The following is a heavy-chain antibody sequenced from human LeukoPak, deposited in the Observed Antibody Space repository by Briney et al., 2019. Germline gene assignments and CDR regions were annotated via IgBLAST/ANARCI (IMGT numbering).Heavy chain of an antibody. J-gene: IGHJ5*02. Sequence: ASVKVSCKATGGTFSTFPVSWVRQAPGQGLEWGGEIIPIFGVTTYAQAFQDRVTITADESTGTAYMELSSLTSDDTAVYYCARVPPYCPTTSCYAPFDHWGQGTLVTVSS. CDR2: IIPIFGVT. CDR3: ARVPPYCPTTSCYAPFDH. D-gene: IGHD2-2*01. CDR1: GGTFSTFP. V-gene: IGHV1-69*13.